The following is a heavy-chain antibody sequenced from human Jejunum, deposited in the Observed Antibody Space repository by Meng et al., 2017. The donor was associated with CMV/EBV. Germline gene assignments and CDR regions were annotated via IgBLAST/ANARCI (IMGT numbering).Heavy chain of an antibody. CDR2: IKEDGSYR. J-gene: IGHJ4*02. V-gene: IGHV3-7*01. Sequence: VSGFSFGTYWMTWVRQAPGKGLEFVANIKEDGSYRNYLDSVKGRFTISRDNAKASLYLEMNSLRPEDTAVYYCARDPGVSSFDYWGQGTWVTVSS. CDR3: ARDPGVSSFDY. D-gene: IGHD6-13*01. CDR1: GFSFGTYW.